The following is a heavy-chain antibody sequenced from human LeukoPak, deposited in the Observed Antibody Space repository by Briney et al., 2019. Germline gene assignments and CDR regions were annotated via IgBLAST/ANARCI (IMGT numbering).Heavy chain of an antibody. CDR2: IYHSGST. Sequence: SETLSLTCTVSGGSISSGSYYWSWIRQPPGKGLEWIGYIYHSGSTYYNPSLKSRVAISVDRSKNQFSLKLSSVTAADTAVYYCAKATRDYSSSWYLDCWGQGTLVTVSS. V-gene: IGHV4-30-2*01. J-gene: IGHJ4*02. CDR3: AKATRDYSSSWYLDC. CDR1: GGSISSGSYY. D-gene: IGHD6-13*01.